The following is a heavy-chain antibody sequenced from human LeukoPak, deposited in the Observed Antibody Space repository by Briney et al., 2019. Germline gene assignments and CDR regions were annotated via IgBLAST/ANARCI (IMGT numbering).Heavy chain of an antibody. CDR3: ASDPEDTANPHYFDY. CDR2: ISNDGSKK. D-gene: IGHD5-18*01. V-gene: IGHV3-30-3*01. Sequence: GRSLRLSCAASLFTLSSYAMCSVREAPGKELEGVAVISNDGSKKYDADSVKGRFTISRDNSKNTLYLQMHSLRVEDTAVYYCASDPEDTANPHYFDYWGQGTLVTVSS. CDR1: LFTLSSYA. J-gene: IGHJ4*02.